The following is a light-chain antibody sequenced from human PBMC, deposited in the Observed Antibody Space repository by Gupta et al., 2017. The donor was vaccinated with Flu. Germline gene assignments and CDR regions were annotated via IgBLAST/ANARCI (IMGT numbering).Light chain of an antibody. V-gene: IGLV2-14*01. CDR1: SSDVGGYNN. CDR3: SSYTSSSTLYV. CDR2: EVS. J-gene: IGLJ1*01. Sequence: QSALTQPASVSGSHGQSITISCTGTSSDVGGYNNVSWYQQHPGKAPKLMIYEVSNRPSGVSNRFSGSKSGNTASLTISGLQAEDEADYYCSSYTSSSTLYVFGTGTKVTVL.